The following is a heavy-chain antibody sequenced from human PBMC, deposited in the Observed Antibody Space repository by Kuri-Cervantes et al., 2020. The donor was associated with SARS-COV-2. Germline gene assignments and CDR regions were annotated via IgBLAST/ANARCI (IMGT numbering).Heavy chain of an antibody. V-gene: IGHV3-64*01. CDR2: ISSNGGST. CDR3: AKEISTTGHRYFYGMDV. D-gene: IGHD2/OR15-2a*01. Sequence: GGSLRLSCAASGFTFSSYAMHWVRQAPGKGLEYVSAISSNGGSTYYANSVKGRFTISRDNSKNTLYLQMNSLRAEDTAVYYCAKEISTTGHRYFYGMDVWGQGTTVTVSS. J-gene: IGHJ6*02. CDR1: GFTFSSYA.